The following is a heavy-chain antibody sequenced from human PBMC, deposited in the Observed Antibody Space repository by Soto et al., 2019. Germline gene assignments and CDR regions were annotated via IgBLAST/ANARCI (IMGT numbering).Heavy chain of an antibody. CDR3: TAAGTIFGAVRPSPNDRHTNRLAY. J-gene: IGHJ4*02. Sequence: NPGGSLRLSCAASGFTFSNAWMSWVRQAPGKGLEWVGRIKSKTDGGTTDYAAPVKGRFTISRDDSKITLYLQRNSLKTEDTAVYYCTAAGTIFGAVRPSPNDRHTNRLAYWGQGTLVTVSS. CDR2: IKSKTDGGTT. D-gene: IGHD3-3*01. CDR1: GFTFSNAW. V-gene: IGHV3-15*01.